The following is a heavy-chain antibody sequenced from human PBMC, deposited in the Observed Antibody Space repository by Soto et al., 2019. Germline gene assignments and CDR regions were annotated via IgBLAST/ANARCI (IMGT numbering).Heavy chain of an antibody. J-gene: IGHJ4*02. CDR2: ISSSSSYI. D-gene: IGHD3-3*01. V-gene: IGHV3-21*01. Sequence: GGSLRLSCAASGFTFSSYSMNWVRQAPGKGLEWVSSISSSSSYIYYADSVKGRFTISRDNAKNSLYLQMNSLRAEDTAVYYCASTSGTIFGAKYYFDYWGQGTLVTVSS. CDR3: ASTSGTIFGAKYYFDY. CDR1: GFTFSSYS.